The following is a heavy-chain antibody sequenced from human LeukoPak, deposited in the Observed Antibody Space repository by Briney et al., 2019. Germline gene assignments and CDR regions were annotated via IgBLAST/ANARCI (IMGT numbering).Heavy chain of an antibody. Sequence: GGSLRLSCAASGFTVSGYYINWVRQAPGKGLEWVSAIYSGGGTYYADSVKGRFTISRDNSKNTLYLQMNDLRGEDTAVYYCARDATTGYYFFDYWGQGTLVTVSS. CDR1: GFTVSGYY. D-gene: IGHD5-12*01. CDR3: ARDATTGYYFFDY. V-gene: IGHV3-53*01. CDR2: IYSGGGT. J-gene: IGHJ4*02.